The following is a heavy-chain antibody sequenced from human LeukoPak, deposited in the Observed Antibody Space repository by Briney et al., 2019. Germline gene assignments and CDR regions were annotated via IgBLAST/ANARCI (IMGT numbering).Heavy chain of an antibody. CDR2: INWSGGST. V-gene: IGHV3-20*01. CDR1: GFTFDDYG. J-gene: IGHJ6*03. D-gene: IGHD2-2*01. Sequence: PGGSLRLSCAASGFTFDDYGMSWVRQAPGKGLEWVSGINWSGGSTGYADSVKGRFTISRDNAKNSLYLQMNSLRAEDTALYHCARGDIVVVPAAMAGRDYLNYMDVWGKGTTVTISS. CDR3: ARGDIVVVPAAMAGRDYLNYMDV.